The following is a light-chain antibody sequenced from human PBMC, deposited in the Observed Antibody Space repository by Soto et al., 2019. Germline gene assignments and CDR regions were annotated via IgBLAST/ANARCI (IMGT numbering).Light chain of an antibody. V-gene: IGKV1-12*01. Sequence: DIQMTQSPSSVSASVGDRVTITCRASQVISSWLAWYQQKPGKAPKLLIDATSSLQSRVPSGFSRSESCTHFSLTISGLQHEYVATYYGQQANSFPFTFGQGTRLEIK. CDR3: QQANSFPFT. CDR1: QVISSW. J-gene: IGKJ5*01. CDR2: ATS.